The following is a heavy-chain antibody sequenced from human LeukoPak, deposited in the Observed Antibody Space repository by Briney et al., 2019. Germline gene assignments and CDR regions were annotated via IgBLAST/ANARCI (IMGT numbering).Heavy chain of an antibody. CDR2: ISGGGDNT. CDR3: AKDRGFLLDTGQLEY. V-gene: IGHV3-23*01. J-gene: IGHJ4*02. Sequence: GESLRLSCAASGLTSRSYAMRWVRQAPGKGREWVSGISGGGDNTHYADYGKGRFTMARDNTKNTLYLQMNSLRVEDTAVYYCAKDRGFLLDTGQLEYWGQGTLVTVSS. D-gene: IGHD3-10*01. CDR1: GLTSRSYA.